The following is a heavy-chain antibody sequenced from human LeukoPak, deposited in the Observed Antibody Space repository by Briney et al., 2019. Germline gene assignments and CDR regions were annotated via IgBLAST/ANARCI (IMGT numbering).Heavy chain of an antibody. Sequence: GGSLRLSCAASGFTFMNYGMHWARQAPGKGLEWVAFIRFDGSDKFFSDSVKGRFTISRDNSKNTLNLQMNSLRPEDTAVYYCAKGLGYSDYEWCFDYWGQGTRVTVSS. CDR3: AKGLGYSDYEWCFDY. V-gene: IGHV3-30*02. CDR1: GFTFMNYG. CDR2: IRFDGSDK. J-gene: IGHJ4*02. D-gene: IGHD5-12*01.